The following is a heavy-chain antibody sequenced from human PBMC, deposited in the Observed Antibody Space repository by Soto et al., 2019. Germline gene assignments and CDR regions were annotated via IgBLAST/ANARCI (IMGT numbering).Heavy chain of an antibody. Sequence: ASVKVSCKASGYTFTSYYMHWVRQAPGQGLEWMGIINPSGGSTSYAQKFQGRVTMTRDTSTSTVYMELSSLRSEDTAVYYCARDPFFNEYSSSLYAFDIWGQGTMVTVSS. J-gene: IGHJ3*02. D-gene: IGHD6-6*01. CDR3: ARDPFFNEYSSSLYAFDI. V-gene: IGHV1-46*01. CDR2: INPSGGST. CDR1: GYTFTSYY.